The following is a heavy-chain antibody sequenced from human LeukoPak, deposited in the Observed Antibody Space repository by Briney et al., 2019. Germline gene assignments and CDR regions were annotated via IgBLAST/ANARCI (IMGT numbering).Heavy chain of an antibody. CDR3: ARDDAPVAHRAMDV. Sequence: PSETLSLTCTVSGGSISSSSYYWGWIRQPPGKGLEWIGAINHSGSTNYNPSLKSRVTISVDTSKNQFSLKLSSVTAADTAVYYCARDDAPVAHRAMDVWGKGNTVTVSS. CDR1: GGSISSSSYY. V-gene: IGHV4-39*07. J-gene: IGHJ6*03. CDR2: INHSGST.